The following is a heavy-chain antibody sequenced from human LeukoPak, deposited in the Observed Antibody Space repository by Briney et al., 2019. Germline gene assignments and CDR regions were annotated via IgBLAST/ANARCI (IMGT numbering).Heavy chain of an antibody. CDR2: ITSSSNYI. CDR1: GFTFRSYS. Sequence: GGSLRLSCVASGFTFRSYSMNWVRQAPGKGLEWVSSITSSSNYIYYADSVKGRFTTSRDNAKNSLYLQMDSLRAEDTAVYYCARASLYYYDSSGRWYFGYWGQGTLVTVSS. V-gene: IGHV3-21*04. CDR3: ARASLYYYDSSGRWYFGY. J-gene: IGHJ4*02. D-gene: IGHD3-22*01.